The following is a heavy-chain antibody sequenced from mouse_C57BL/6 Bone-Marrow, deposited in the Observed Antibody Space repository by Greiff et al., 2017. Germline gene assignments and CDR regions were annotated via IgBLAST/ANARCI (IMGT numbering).Heavy chain of an antibody. J-gene: IGHJ3*01. D-gene: IGHD2-4*01. CDR1: GFTFSSYA. CDR2: ISDGGSYT. V-gene: IGHV5-4*01. CDR3: ARDDYDYEAWFAY. Sequence: EVQLVESGGGLVKPGGSLKLSCAASGFTFSSYAMSWVRQTPEKRLEWVATISDGGSYTYYPDNVKGRFTISRDNAKNNLYLQMSHLKSEDTAMYYCARDDYDYEAWFAYWGQGTLVTVSA.